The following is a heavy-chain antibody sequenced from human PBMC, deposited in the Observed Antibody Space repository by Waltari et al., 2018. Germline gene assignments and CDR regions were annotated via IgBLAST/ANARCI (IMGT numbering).Heavy chain of an antibody. CDR2: IGNSGRNT. CDR3: AKIGVLTANFDY. V-gene: IGHV3-23*04. J-gene: IGHJ4*02. Sequence: DVQLVDSGGGLVQPGGSLRLSCAASGITFSTYAMGWVRQAPGKGLEWVACIGNSGRNTVDARSVKGRFTISRDNAKHTLFLQMSSLRAEDTAVYYCAKIGVLTANFDYWGQGALVTVSS. CDR1: GITFSTYA. D-gene: IGHD2-21*02.